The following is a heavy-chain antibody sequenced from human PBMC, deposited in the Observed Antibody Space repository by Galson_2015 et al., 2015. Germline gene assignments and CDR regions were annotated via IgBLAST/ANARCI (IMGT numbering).Heavy chain of an antibody. V-gene: IGHV4-61*02. CDR3: ARDDDGLPWLAHYYGMDV. J-gene: IGHJ6*02. D-gene: IGHD4-17*01. CDR1: GGSISSGSYY. CDR2: IYTSGST. Sequence: TLSLTCTVSGGSISSGSYYWSWIRQPAGKGLEWIGRIYTSGSTNYNPSLKSRVTISVDTSKNQFSLKLSSVTAADTAVYYCARDDDGLPWLAHYYGMDVWGQGTTVTVSS.